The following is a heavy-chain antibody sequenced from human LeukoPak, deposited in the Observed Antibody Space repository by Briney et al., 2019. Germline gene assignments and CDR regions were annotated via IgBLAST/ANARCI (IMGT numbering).Heavy chain of an antibody. CDR2: IFPSGGEI. J-gene: IGHJ4*02. Sequence: GGSLRPSCAASGFTFSTFAMIWVRQPPGKGLEWVSSIFPSGGEIHYADSVRGRFTISRDNSKNTLYLQMNSLRAEDTAVYYCARGGATTNLSWGQGTLVTVSS. CDR1: GFTFSTFA. CDR3: ARGGATTNLS. V-gene: IGHV3-23*01. D-gene: IGHD1-26*01.